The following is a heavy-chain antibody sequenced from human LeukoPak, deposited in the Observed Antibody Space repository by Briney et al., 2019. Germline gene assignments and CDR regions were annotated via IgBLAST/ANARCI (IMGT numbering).Heavy chain of an antibody. Sequence: AGGSLRLSCAASGFTFSSYAMSWVRQAPGKGLEWVGRIKSKTDGGTTDYAAPVKGRFTISRDDSKNTLYLQMNSLKTEDTAVYYSTTDYDILTGSNWFDPWGQGTLVTVSS. CDR2: IKSKTDGGTT. CDR1: GFTFSSYA. J-gene: IGHJ5*02. CDR3: TTDYDILTGSNWFDP. V-gene: IGHV3-15*01. D-gene: IGHD3-9*01.